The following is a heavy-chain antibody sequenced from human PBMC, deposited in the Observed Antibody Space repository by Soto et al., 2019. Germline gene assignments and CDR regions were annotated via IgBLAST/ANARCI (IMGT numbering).Heavy chain of an antibody. D-gene: IGHD2-21*01. CDR3: AGRCDGTNCLAHFDY. CDR1: GGTFNNYV. Sequence: SVKVSCKASGGTFNNYVINWVRQAPGQGLEWMAWIIPIFGTPNYAQKFQGRVTITADKSTSTAYMELNSLRSEDKAWYYCAGRCDGTNCLAHFDYWGQGTLVTVSS. V-gene: IGHV1-69*06. J-gene: IGHJ4*02. CDR2: IIPIFGTP.